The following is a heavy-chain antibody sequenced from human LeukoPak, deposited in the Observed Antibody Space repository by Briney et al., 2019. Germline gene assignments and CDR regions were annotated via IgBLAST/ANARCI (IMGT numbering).Heavy chain of an antibody. D-gene: IGHD6-6*01. Sequence: SVKVSCKASGGTFSSYAISWVRQAPGQGLEWMGGIIPIFGTANYAQKFQGRVTITADESTSTAYMELSSLRSEDTAVYYCARDDSWGAARPPGSYYYGMDVWGQGTTVTVSS. V-gene: IGHV1-69*13. CDR2: IIPIFGTA. CDR3: ARDDSWGAARPPGSYYYGMDV. J-gene: IGHJ6*02. CDR1: GGTFSSYA.